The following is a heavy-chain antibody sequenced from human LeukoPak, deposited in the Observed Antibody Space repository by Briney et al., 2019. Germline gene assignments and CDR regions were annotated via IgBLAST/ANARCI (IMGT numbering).Heavy chain of an antibody. Sequence: AGGSLRLSCAASGFTFSSYWMNWVRQAPGKGLVWVSRIASDGNSTTYADSVKGRFTISRDNGKNSLYLQMNSLRAEDTAVYYCARMSGSRLPGNWGQGTLVTVSS. D-gene: IGHD3-3*01. CDR3: ARMSGSRLPGN. CDR2: IASDGNST. V-gene: IGHV3-74*01. J-gene: IGHJ4*02. CDR1: GFTFSSYW.